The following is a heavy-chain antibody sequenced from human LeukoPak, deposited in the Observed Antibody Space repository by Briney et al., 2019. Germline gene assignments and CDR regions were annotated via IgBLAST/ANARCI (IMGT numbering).Heavy chain of an antibody. CDR1: GFTFSSYM. J-gene: IGHJ4*02. D-gene: IGHD1-1*01. CDR3: ARSLTTLTYEGY. Sequence: GGSLILSCAASGFTFSSYMMNWVRQAPGKGLEWVSSINSGSTYTYYTEPVKGRFTVSRDNAKNSLFLQMNSLRAEDTAIYYCARSLTTLTYEGYWGQGTLVTVSS. V-gene: IGHV3-21*01. CDR2: INSGSTYT.